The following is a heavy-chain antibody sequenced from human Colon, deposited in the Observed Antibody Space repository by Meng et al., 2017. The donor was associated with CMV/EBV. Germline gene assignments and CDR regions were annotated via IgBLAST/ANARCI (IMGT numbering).Heavy chain of an antibody. V-gene: IGHV3-53*01. D-gene: IGHD5-18*01. CDR1: GFTVSGNY. CDR2: LRTAGST. Sequence: GESLKISCAVSGFTVSGNYMTWVRQAPGKGLEWVSVLRTAGSTYYADAVKGGCIISRGNSKKAVYLQMNRMTAEDTAVYYCARVGGDTALAFDHWGQGTLVTVSS. CDR3: ARVGGDTALAFDH. J-gene: IGHJ4*02.